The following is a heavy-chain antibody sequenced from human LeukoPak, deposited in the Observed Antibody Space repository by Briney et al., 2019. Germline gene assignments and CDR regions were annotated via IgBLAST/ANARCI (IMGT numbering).Heavy chain of an antibody. D-gene: IGHD1-26*01. Sequence: PGGSLRLSCAASGFTFSSYGMHWVRQAPGKGLEWVAVISYDGSSKYYADSVKGRFTISRDNSKNTLYLQMNSLRAEDTAVYYCAKVVGAMDYWGQGTLVTVSS. V-gene: IGHV3-30*18. CDR2: ISYDGSSK. CDR1: GFTFSSYG. J-gene: IGHJ4*02. CDR3: AKVVGAMDY.